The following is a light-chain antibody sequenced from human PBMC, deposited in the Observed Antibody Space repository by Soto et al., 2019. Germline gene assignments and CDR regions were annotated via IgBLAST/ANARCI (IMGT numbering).Light chain of an antibody. Sequence: QSALTQPPSASGSPGQSVTISCTGTSSDVGDYKFVSLYQQHPGKAPKLLIYEVSRRPSGVPDRFSGSKSGNTASLTVSGLQAEDEADYYCSSYAGNNNVVFGGGTKVTVL. CDR1: SSDVGDYKF. J-gene: IGLJ2*01. CDR2: EVS. V-gene: IGLV2-8*01. CDR3: SSYAGNNNVV.